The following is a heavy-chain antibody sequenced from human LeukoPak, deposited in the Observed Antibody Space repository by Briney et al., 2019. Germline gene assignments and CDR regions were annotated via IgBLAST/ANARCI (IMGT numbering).Heavy chain of an antibody. CDR3: ARDLRLVMSYYDSSGYFPYAFDI. Sequence: GGSLRLSCAASGFTVSRNYMSWVRQAPGKGLEWVSVIYSGGNTYYADSVKGRFTISRDNSKNSLYLQMNSLRAEDTAVYYCARDLRLVMSYYDSSGYFPYAFDIWGPGTMVTVSS. D-gene: IGHD3-22*01. CDR1: GFTVSRNY. J-gene: IGHJ3*02. CDR2: IYSGGNT. V-gene: IGHV3-53*01.